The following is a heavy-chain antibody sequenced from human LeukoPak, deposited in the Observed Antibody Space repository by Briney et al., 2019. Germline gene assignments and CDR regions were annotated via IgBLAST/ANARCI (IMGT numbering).Heavy chain of an antibody. CDR3: ARGPTISETGYFDF. J-gene: IGHJ4*03. CDR2: IDHRGDT. D-gene: IGHD1-1*01. V-gene: IGHV4-34*01. CDR1: GGSFSRYY. Sequence: SETLSLTCAAYGGSFSRYYWSWIRQSPGKGLEWIAEIDHRGDTNYNPSVKSRVTISVDTSKNQFSLKVRSLSAADTAVYYCARGPTISETGYFDFWGQGTLVTASS.